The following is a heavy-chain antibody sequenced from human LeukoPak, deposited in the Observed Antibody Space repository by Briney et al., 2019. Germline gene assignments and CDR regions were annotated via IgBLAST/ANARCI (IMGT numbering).Heavy chain of an antibody. V-gene: IGHV4-59*11. CDR2: ISYIGST. D-gene: IGHD4-17*01. Sequence: SETLSLTCAVSADSFSSHYWTWIRQSPGKGLEWIGYISYIGSTNYNPSLKSRVTISIDTSKNQFSLKLRSVTAADTAEYYCARDLVTVTKGFDIWGQGTMVSVSS. J-gene: IGHJ3*02. CDR1: ADSFSSHY. CDR3: ARDLVTVTKGFDI.